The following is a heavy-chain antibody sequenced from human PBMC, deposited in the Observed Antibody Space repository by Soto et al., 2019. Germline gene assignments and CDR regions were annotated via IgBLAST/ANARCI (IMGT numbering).Heavy chain of an antibody. D-gene: IGHD5-12*01. CDR1: GGSFSSYY. V-gene: IGHV4-34*01. CDR3: ARGEGRLVGTWFDP. J-gene: IGHJ5*02. Sequence: SETLSLTCDVHGGSFSSYYWNWIRPRPGKGLEWLGEINRSGSTNYNPSLEGRATISLDTSKTQFSLKLTSMTAADTAVYYCARGEGRLVGTWFDPWGQGTLVTVSS. CDR2: INRSGST.